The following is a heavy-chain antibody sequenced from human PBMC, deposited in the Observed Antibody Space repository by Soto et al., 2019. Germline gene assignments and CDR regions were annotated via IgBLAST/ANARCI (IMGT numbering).Heavy chain of an antibody. D-gene: IGHD1-26*01. CDR3: ASGEWELLGGWGLFAFDI. Sequence: QVQLVESGGGLVKPGGSLRLSCAASGFTFSDYYMSWIRQAPGKGLECVSYISSSGSTIYYEDSVKGRFTISRDNAKKSLYLQMNSLRAEDTAVYYCASGEWELLGGWGLFAFDIWGQGTMVTVSS. CDR2: ISSSGSTI. CDR1: GFTFSDYY. V-gene: IGHV3-11*01. J-gene: IGHJ3*02.